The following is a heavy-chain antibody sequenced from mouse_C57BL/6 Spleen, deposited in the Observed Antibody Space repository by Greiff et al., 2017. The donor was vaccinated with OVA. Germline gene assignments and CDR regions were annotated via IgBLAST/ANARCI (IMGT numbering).Heavy chain of an antibody. CDR3: ARHEERWPDYYGSSWFAY. V-gene: IGHV1-62-2*01. Sequence: QVQLQQSGAELVKPGASVKLSCKASGYTFTEYTIHWVKQRSGQGLEWIGWFYPGSGSIKYNEKFKDKATLTADKSSSTVYMGLSRLTSEDSAVYFCARHEERWPDYYGSSWFAYWGQRTLVTVSA. CDR2: FYPGSGSI. D-gene: IGHD1-1*01. CDR1: GYTFTEYT. J-gene: IGHJ3*01.